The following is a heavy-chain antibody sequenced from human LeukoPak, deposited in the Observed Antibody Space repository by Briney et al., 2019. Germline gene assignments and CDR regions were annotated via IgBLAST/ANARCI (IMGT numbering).Heavy chain of an antibody. Sequence: GGSLRLSCAVSGFPFSDYAMNWVRQAPGKGLEWVSNIGSSGTTIYYADSVRGRFSISSDNAKSSLYLQMNSLRVEPTAVYYCALLAGASDFDYWGQGALVTVSS. D-gene: IGHD6-25*01. J-gene: IGHJ4*02. V-gene: IGHV3-48*03. CDR3: ALLAGASDFDY. CDR1: GFPFSDYA. CDR2: IGSSGTTI.